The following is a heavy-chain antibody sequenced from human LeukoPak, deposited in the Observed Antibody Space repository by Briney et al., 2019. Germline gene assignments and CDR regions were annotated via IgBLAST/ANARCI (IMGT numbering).Heavy chain of an antibody. CDR3: ASLRLGYCSGGSCYPRPNDAFDI. V-gene: IGHV4-34*01. CDR2: INHSGST. J-gene: IGHJ3*02. CDR1: GGSHSGHY. Sequence: PSETLSLTCAVYGGSHSGHYWRWTPQPPGKGLEWIAEINHSGSTNYNPSLKSRVTISVDTSKNQFSLKLSSVTAADTAVYYCASLRLGYCSGGSCYPRPNDAFDIWGQGTMVTVSS. D-gene: IGHD2-15*01.